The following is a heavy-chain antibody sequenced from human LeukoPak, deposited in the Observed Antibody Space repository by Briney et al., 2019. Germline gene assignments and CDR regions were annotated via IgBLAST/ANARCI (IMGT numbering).Heavy chain of an antibody. CDR1: GYTFTTHF. Sequence: ASVTVSCRASGYTFTTHFMHWVRQAPGQGREWMGIINPRGGSTSYTQKFQGRVTMTRDTSTSTVYMELSSLRSEDTAVYYCARVKSYYYDTSDKDAFDIWGQGTMVTVSS. CDR2: INPRGGST. J-gene: IGHJ3*02. V-gene: IGHV1-46*01. D-gene: IGHD3-22*01. CDR3: ARVKSYYYDTSDKDAFDI.